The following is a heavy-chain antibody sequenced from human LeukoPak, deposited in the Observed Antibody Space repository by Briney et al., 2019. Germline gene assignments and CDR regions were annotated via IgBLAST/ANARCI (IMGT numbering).Heavy chain of an antibody. CDR2: ISAYNGYT. CDR3: ARHYHMSDGSYRY. Sequence: ASVEVSFKASGYTFTSYGISGVRQAPGQGIEGMGWISAYNGYTNYAQRLQGRVTMTTDTSMSTAYMELRSLRSDDTAVYYCARHYHMSDGSYRYRRQGTLATVSS. D-gene: IGHD1-26*01. J-gene: IGHJ4*02. V-gene: IGHV1-18*01. CDR1: GYTFTSYG.